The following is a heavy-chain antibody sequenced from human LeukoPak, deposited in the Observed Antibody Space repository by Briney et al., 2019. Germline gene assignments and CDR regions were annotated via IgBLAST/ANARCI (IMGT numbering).Heavy chain of an antibody. D-gene: IGHD6-13*01. CDR1: GFTFSSYA. J-gene: IGHJ3*02. CDR3: AKDRGYSSSWYSSSDAFDI. Sequence: GGSLRLSCAASGFTFSSYAVSWVRQAPGKGLEWVSAISGSGGSTYYADSVKGRFTISRDNSKNTLYLQMNSLRAEDTAVYYCAKDRGYSSSWYSSSDAFDIWGQGTMVTVSS. V-gene: IGHV3-23*01. CDR2: ISGSGGST.